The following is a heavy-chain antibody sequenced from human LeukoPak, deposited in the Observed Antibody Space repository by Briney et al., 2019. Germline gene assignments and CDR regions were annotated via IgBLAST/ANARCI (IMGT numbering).Heavy chain of an antibody. J-gene: IGHJ4*02. CDR2: IRHREYGGTA. CDR3: ARERAGDVDY. V-gene: IGHV3-49*03. CDR1: GFNFGVVA. Sequence: GGSLRLSCAASGFNFGVVAMDWIRQAPGKGLEWVGFIRHREYGGTAEYAASVNGRFAISRDDSESIVYLQMNDLRTEDTGVYYCARERAGDVDYWGLGTLVTVSS.